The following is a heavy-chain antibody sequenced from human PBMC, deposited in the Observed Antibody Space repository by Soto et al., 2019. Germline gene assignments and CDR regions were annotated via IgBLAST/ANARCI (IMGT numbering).Heavy chain of an antibody. Sequence: ASVKVSCKASGYTFSNYGISWVRQAPGQGLEWMGWISAYNGNIKFAQKVQGRVTMTTDTFTSTAYMELRSLRSDDTAVYYCTRGEDNYGRPLMDVWGQGTTVTVSS. V-gene: IGHV1-18*01. CDR3: TRGEDNYGRPLMDV. CDR2: ISAYNGNI. CDR1: GYTFSNYG. D-gene: IGHD3-10*01. J-gene: IGHJ6*02.